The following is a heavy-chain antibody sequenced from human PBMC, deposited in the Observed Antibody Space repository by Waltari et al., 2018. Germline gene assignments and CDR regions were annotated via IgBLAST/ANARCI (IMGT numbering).Heavy chain of an antibody. D-gene: IGHD1-26*01. CDR3: ARQGRNSGSYNY. V-gene: IGHV4-39*01. Sequence: QLQLQESGPGLVKPSETLSLTCTVSGGSISSSSYYGGWIRQPPGKGLVWTCSIYYSGRTYDDPSLKSRVAISVDTSKNQFSLKLRAVTAADSAVYYCARQGRNSGSYNYWGQAPLVTVSS. CDR2: IYYSGRT. J-gene: IGHJ4*02. CDR1: GGSISSSSYY.